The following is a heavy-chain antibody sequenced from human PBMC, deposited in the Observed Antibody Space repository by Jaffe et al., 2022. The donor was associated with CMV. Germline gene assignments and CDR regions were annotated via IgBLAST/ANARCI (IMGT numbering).Heavy chain of an antibody. CDR1: GFTFSSYE. CDR3: ARTERGYSYNWFDP. D-gene: IGHD5-18*01. J-gene: IGHJ5*02. Sequence: EVQLVESGGGLVQPGGSLRLSCAASGFTFSSYEMNWVRQAPGKGLEWVSYISSSGSTIYYADSVKGRFTISRDNAKNSLYLQMNSLRAEDTAVYYCARTERGYSYNWFDPWGQGTLVTVSS. CDR2: ISSSGSTI. V-gene: IGHV3-48*03.